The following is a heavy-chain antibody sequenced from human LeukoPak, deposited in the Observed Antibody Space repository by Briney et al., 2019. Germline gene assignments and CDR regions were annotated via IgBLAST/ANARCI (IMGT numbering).Heavy chain of an antibody. V-gene: IGHV3-30*19. CDR1: GFTFSSYG. J-gene: IGHJ4*02. CDR3: ARDLGYSSGWYDY. Sequence: GGSLRLSCAASGFTFSSYGMHWVRQAPGKGLEWVAVISYDGSNKYYADSVKGRFTISRDNSKNTLYLQMNSLRAEDTAVYYCARDLGYSSGWYDYWGQGTLVTVSS. D-gene: IGHD6-19*01. CDR2: ISYDGSNK.